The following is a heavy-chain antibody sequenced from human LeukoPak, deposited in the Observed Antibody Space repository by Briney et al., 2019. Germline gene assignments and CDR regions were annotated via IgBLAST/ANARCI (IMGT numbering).Heavy chain of an antibody. CDR3: ARANGAVASDWFDP. J-gene: IGHJ5*02. CDR2: INTNTGNP. D-gene: IGHD6-19*01. CDR1: GYTFTSYS. Sequence: GASVKVSCKASGYTFTSYSMNWVRQAPGQGLEWMGWINTNTGNPTYAQGFTGRFVFSLDTSVSTAYLQISSLKAEDTAVYYCARANGAVASDWFDPWGQGTLVTVSS. V-gene: IGHV7-4-1*02.